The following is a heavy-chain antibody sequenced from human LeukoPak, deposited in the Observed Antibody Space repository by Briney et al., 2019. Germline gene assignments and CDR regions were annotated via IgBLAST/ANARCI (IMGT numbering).Heavy chain of an antibody. Sequence: GTPVKISCKASGYTFTTYYIHWVRQAPGQGLEWMGIIDPSGERASYARKFRGRVTMTRDAFTSTVYVELNSLRSEDTAMYYCTRSSSVTMVRDADKFDIWGQGTTVTVSS. J-gene: IGHJ3*02. CDR3: TRSSSVTMVRDADKFDI. D-gene: IGHD3-10*01. V-gene: IGHV1-46*01. CDR2: IDPSGERA. CDR1: GYTFTTYY.